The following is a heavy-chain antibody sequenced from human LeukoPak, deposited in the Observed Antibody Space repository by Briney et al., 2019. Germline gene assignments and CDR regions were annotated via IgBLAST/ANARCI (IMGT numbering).Heavy chain of an antibody. Sequence: SSETLSLTCTVSGGHIGTYCGSWSRQAPGKGLGWSGYIYYSGRTKYNPSPQSRVTISVDTSKTQFSLKLSSVPAAAPAVYFCARGIPDSIWSLDYWGQGTLVTVSS. J-gene: IGHJ4*02. CDR1: GGHIGTYC. CDR2: IYYSGRT. V-gene: IGHV4-59*01. D-gene: IGHD3-22*01. CDR3: ARGIPDSIWSLDY.